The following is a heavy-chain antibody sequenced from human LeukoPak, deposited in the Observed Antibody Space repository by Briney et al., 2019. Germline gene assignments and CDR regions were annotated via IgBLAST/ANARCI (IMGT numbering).Heavy chain of an antibody. Sequence: SETLSLTCTVSGGSISSYYWSWIRQPPGKGLEWIGYIYYSGSTNYNPSLKSRVTISVDTSKNQFSLKLSSVTAADTAVYYCARHSGHYDILTGYTTGAHWFDPWGQGTLVTVSS. D-gene: IGHD3-9*01. V-gene: IGHV4-59*08. CDR3: ARHSGHYDILTGYTTGAHWFDP. CDR1: GGSISSYY. CDR2: IYYSGST. J-gene: IGHJ5*02.